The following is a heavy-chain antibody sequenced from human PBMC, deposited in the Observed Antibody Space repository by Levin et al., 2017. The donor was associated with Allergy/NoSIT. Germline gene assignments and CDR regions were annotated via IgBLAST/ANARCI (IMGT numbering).Heavy chain of an antibody. V-gene: IGHV3-23*01. CDR3: AKQRSSGGSCYNY. D-gene: IGHD2-15*01. Sequence: GGSLRLSCAASGFVFSSYAMSWVRQAPGKGLEWVSAISGSGDSTYYADSVKGRFTISRDNSKNTLYLRMNSLRAEDTAVYYCAKQRSSGGSCYNYWGQGTLVTVSS. CDR2: ISGSGDST. CDR1: GFVFSSYA. J-gene: IGHJ4*02.